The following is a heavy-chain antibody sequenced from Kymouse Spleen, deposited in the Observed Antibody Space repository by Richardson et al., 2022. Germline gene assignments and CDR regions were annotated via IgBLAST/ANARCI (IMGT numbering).Heavy chain of an antibody. Sequence: EVQLVESGGGLVKPGGSLRLSCAASGFTFSNAWMSWVRQAPGKGLEWVGRIKSKTDGGTTDYAAPVKGRFTISRDDSKNTLYLQMNSLKTEDTAVYYCTTGYDFWSGYPPYYYYGMDVWGQGTTVTVSS. D-gene: IGHD3-3*01. J-gene: IGHJ6*02. V-gene: IGHV3-15*01. CDR2: IKSKTDGGTT. CDR3: TTGYDFWSGYPPYYYYGMDV. CDR1: GFTFSNAW.